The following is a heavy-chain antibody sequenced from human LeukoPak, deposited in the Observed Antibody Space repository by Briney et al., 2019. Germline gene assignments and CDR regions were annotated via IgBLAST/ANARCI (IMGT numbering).Heavy chain of an antibody. V-gene: IGHV1-46*01. J-gene: IGHJ3*02. Sequence: ASVKVSCKASGYIFTNYYLHWVRQAPGQGLEWMGIIDPSGGSTSYAQKFQGRVTLTRDTSTSTVYMEMSSLRSEDTAVYYCARDDFVCRYGGGCNAFDIWGQGTMVTVSS. D-gene: IGHD3-16*01. CDR2: IDPSGGST. CDR1: GYIFTNYY. CDR3: ARDDFVCRYGGGCNAFDI.